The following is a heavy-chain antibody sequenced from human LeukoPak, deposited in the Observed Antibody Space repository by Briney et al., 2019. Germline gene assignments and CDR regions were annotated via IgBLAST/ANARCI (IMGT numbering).Heavy chain of an antibody. J-gene: IGHJ4*02. D-gene: IGHD6-13*01. CDR3: ARDQGTAADLFDY. CDR1: GFTFSSYG. V-gene: IGHV3-33*01. Sequence: GRSLRLSCAASGFTFSSYGMHWVRQAPGKGLEWVAVIWYDGSNKFYADSVKGRFTISRDDSKNTVYLQMDSLRAGDTAVYYCARDQGTAADLFDYWGQGTLVTVSS. CDR2: IWYDGSNK.